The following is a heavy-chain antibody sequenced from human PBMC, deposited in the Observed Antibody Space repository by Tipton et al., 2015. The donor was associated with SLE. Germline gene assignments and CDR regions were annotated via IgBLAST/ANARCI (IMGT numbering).Heavy chain of an antibody. CDR2: IYYSGST. V-gene: IGHV4-59*01. CDR1: GGSIITYY. J-gene: IGHJ2*01. Sequence: TLSLTCTVSGGSIITYYWSWIRQPPGKGLEWIGYIYYSGSTNYNPSLKSRVTISVDTSKNQFSLKLSSVTAADTAVYYCARDRNSGDWYFDLWGRGTLVTVSS. D-gene: IGHD4-23*01. CDR3: ARDRNSGDWYFDL.